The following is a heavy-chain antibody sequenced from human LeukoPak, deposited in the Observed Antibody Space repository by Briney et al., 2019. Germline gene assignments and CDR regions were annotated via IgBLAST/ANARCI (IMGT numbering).Heavy chain of an antibody. J-gene: IGHJ4*02. V-gene: IGHV1-46*01. CDR2: INPSGGST. Sequence: GGSVKVSRKAPGYTFTSYYMHWVRQAPGQGLEWMGIINPSGGSTSYAQKFQGRVTMTRDTSTSTVYMELSSLRSEDTAVYYCSSCSSTSCTDYWGQGTLVTVSS. D-gene: IGHD2-2*01. CDR3: SSCSSTSCTDY. CDR1: GYTFTSYY.